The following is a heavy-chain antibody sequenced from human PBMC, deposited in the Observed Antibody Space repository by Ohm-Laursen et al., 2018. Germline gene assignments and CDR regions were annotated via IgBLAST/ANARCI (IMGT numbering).Heavy chain of an antibody. D-gene: IGHD3-22*01. CDR1: GFTFTSSA. Sequence: SVKVSCKASGFTFTSSAVQWVRQARGQRLEWIGWIVVGSGNTNYAQKFQERVTITRDTSISTTYMELSRLRSDDTAIYYCARGADYYDSSGYLVNWFDPWGQGTLVTVSS. V-gene: IGHV1-58*01. J-gene: IGHJ5*02. CDR2: IVVGSGNT. CDR3: ARGADYYDSSGYLVNWFDP.